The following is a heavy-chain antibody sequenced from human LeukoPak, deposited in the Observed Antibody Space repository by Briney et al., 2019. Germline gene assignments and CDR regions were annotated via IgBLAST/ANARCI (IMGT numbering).Heavy chain of an antibody. V-gene: IGHV3-23*01. Sequence: GGSLRLSCAASGFTFSSYAMSWARQAPGKGLEWVSAISGSGGSTYYADSVKGRFTISRDNSKNTLYLQMNSLRAEDTAVYYCAKVPMAGSWFDPWGQGTLVTVSS. J-gene: IGHJ5*02. CDR2: ISGSGGST. CDR3: AKVPMAGSWFDP. D-gene: IGHD6-19*01. CDR1: GFTFSSYA.